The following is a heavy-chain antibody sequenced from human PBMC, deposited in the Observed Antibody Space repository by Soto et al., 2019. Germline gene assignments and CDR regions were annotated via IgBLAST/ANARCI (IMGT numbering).Heavy chain of an antibody. CDR2: IGTAGDT. V-gene: IGHV3-13*01. D-gene: IGHD2-15*01. Sequence: GGSLRLSCAASGFTFSSYDMHWVRQATGKGLEWVSAIGTAGDTYYPGSVKGRFTISRENAKNSLYLQMNSLRAEDTAVYYCARAGGVAATHDAFDIWGQGTMVTVSS. CDR3: ARAGGVAATHDAFDI. CDR1: GFTFSSYD. J-gene: IGHJ3*02.